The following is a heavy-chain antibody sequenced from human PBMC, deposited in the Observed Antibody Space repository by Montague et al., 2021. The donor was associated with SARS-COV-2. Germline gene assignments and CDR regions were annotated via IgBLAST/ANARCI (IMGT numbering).Heavy chain of an antibody. CDR3: ARARQDVVVPTLGIGAYYYYYYMDV. J-gene: IGHJ6*03. CDR2: INHSGST. V-gene: IGHV4-34*01. CDR1: GGSISGYY. D-gene: IGHD2-2*01. Sequence: SETLSLTCTVSGGSISGYYWSWIRQPPGKGLEWIGEINHSGSTNYNPSLKSRVTISVDTSKNQFSLKLSSVTAADTAMYYCARARQDVVVPTLGIGAYYYYYYMDVWGKGTTVTVSS.